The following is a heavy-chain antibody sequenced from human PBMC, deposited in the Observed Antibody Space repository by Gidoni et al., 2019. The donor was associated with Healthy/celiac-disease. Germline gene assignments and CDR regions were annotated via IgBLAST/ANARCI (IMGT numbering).Heavy chain of an antibody. V-gene: IGHV3-21*01. CDR2: ISSSSSYI. D-gene: IGHD1-26*01. J-gene: IGHJ4*02. CDR1: GFTFSSYS. Sequence: EVQLVESGGGLVKPGGSLRLSCAASGFTFSSYSMNWVRQAPGKGLEWVSSISSSSSYIYYADSVKGRFTISRDNAKNSLYLQMNSLRAEDTAVYYCARDLSEEWELLRYYFDYWGQGTLVTVSS. CDR3: ARDLSEEWELLRYYFDY.